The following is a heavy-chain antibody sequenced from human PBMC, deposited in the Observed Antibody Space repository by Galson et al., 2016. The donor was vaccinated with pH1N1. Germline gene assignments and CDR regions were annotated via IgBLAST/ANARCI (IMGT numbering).Heavy chain of an antibody. CDR1: GGPFRNYA. CDR3: ARGVGGSYVGDEPLDY. Sequence: SVKVSCKASGGPFRNYAVSWVRQAPGQGLEWMGGIIGVFASANYAQKFQGRVTITADESTTKVYTELRSLRFEDTAEYYCARGVGGSYVGDEPLDYWGQGTLVVVSS. J-gene: IGHJ4*02. V-gene: IGHV1-69*13. CDR2: IIGVFASA. D-gene: IGHD1-26*01.